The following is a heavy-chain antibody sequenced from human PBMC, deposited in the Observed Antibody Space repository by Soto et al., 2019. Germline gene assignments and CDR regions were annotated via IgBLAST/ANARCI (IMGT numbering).Heavy chain of an antibody. V-gene: IGHV3-23*01. CDR3: AKEVSLGSTVDLGY. CDR2: ISGSGGST. Sequence: GGSLRLSCAASGFTFSIFAMSWVRQSPGKGLEWVSTISGSGGSTYYADAVKGRFTISRDNSMGTLYLQMKSLRVEDTAIYYCAKEVSLGSTVDLGYWGQGALVTVS. D-gene: IGHD7-27*01. CDR1: GFTFSIFA. J-gene: IGHJ4*02.